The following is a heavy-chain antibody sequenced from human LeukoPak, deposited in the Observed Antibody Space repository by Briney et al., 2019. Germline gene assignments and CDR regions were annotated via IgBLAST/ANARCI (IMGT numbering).Heavy chain of an antibody. J-gene: IGHJ4*02. V-gene: IGHV4-4*07. Sequence: PSETLSLTCTVSGGSISSYYWSWIRQPAGKGLEWIGRIYTSGSTNYNPSLKSRVTMSVDTSKNQFSLKLSSVTAADTAVYYCARVRSDYGSGHSDYWGQGTLVTVSS. CDR3: ARVRSDYGSGHSDY. CDR2: IYTSGST. CDR1: GGSISSYY. D-gene: IGHD3-10*01.